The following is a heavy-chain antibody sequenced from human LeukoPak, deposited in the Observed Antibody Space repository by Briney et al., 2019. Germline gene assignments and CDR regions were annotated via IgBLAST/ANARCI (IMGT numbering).Heavy chain of an antibody. CDR2: INPNSGAT. V-gene: IGHV1-2*02. CDR3: ATYYYDSSGYSPNDFDY. Sequence: ASVKVSCKASRYTFTGYYMHWVRQAPGQGLEWMGWINPNSGATNYVQKFQGRVTMIRDTSINTAYMELSRLRSDDTAVYYCATYYYDSSGYSPNDFDYWGQGTLVTVSS. D-gene: IGHD3-22*01. J-gene: IGHJ4*02. CDR1: RYTFTGYY.